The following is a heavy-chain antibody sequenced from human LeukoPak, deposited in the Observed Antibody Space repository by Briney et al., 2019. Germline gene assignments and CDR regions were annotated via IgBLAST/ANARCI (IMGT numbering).Heavy chain of an antibody. CDR3: AKDLSWGAARPSAFDI. D-gene: IGHD6-6*01. Sequence: GGSLRLSCAPSGFTFTAYGMHWVRQTPGNGLEWVAFISSGGGNKHYADSVKGRFTISRDNSKNTLYLQMNSLRAEDTAVYYCAKDLSWGAARPSAFDIWGQGTMVTVSS. V-gene: IGHV3-30-3*01. CDR2: ISSGGGNK. J-gene: IGHJ3*02. CDR1: GFTFTAYG.